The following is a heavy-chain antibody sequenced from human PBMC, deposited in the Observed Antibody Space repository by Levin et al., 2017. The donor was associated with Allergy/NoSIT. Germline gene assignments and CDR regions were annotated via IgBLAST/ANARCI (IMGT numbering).Heavy chain of an antibody. D-gene: IGHD1-1*01. V-gene: IGHV5-51*01. CDR1: GYSFTSYW. CDR3: ARQGTRDYYYYMDV. CDR2: IYPGDSDT. Sequence: GGSLRLSCQGSGYSFTSYWIGWVRQMPGKGLEWMGIIYPGDSDTRYSPSFQGQVTISADKSISTAYLHCSSLKASDTAIYYCARQGTRDYYYYMDVWGKGTTVTVSS. J-gene: IGHJ6*03.